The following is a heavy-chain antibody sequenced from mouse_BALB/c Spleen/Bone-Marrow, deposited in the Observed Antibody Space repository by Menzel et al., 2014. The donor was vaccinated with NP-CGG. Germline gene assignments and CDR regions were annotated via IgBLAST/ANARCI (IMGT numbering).Heavy chain of an antibody. CDR1: GYTFTSYW. D-gene: IGHD2-4*01. CDR3: AKDDYAY. Sequence: QVQLKHSGAELAKPGASVKMSCKASGYTFTSYWMHWVKQRPGQGLEWIGYIYPSTGYTEHNQKFKDKAIMTADKSSSPTFMQPNKLTTEDSAVYFCAKDDYAYWGQGTLVTVSA. CDR2: IYPSTGYT. J-gene: IGHJ3*01. V-gene: IGHV1-7*01.